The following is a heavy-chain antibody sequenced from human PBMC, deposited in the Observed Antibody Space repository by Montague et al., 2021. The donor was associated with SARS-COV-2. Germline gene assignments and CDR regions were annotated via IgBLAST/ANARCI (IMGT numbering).Heavy chain of an antibody. V-gene: IGHV4-39*07. J-gene: IGHJ6*02. D-gene: IGHD1-14*01. CDR2: INHSGST. Sequence: SETLSLTCTVSGSSISSETHYWGWIRQPPGKGLEWIGEINHSGSTNYNPSLKSRVTISVDTSKNQFSLKLSSVTAADTAVYYCARSKPVSSFYYYYGMDVWGQGTTVTVSS. CDR3: ARSKPVSSFYYYYGMDV. CDR1: GSSISSETHY.